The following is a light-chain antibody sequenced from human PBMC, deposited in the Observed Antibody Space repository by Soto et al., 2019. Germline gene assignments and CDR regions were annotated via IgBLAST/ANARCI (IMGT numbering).Light chain of an antibody. CDR1: QSVDTTF. J-gene: IGKJ1*01. CDR2: GAS. Sequence: EIVLTQSPGSLPLSPGQRATLSCRASQSVDTTFFAWYQKKPGQAPRLLIYGASKRATGIPDRFSGSGSGTDFTLIISRLEPEDFAVYYCQQYMSSVTFGQGTKVEIK. CDR3: QQYMSSVT. V-gene: IGKV3-20*01.